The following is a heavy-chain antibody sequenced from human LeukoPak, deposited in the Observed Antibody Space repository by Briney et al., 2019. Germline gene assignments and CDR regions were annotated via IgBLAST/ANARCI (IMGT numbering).Heavy chain of an antibody. Sequence: GESLKISCKGSGYRFTSYWIGWVRQMPGKGLEWMGIIYPGDSDTRYSPSFQGQVTISADKSISTAYLQWSSLKASDTAMYYCARCYYDSSGLFDPWGQGTLVTVSS. CDR3: ARCYYDSSGLFDP. V-gene: IGHV5-51*01. CDR1: GYRFTSYW. J-gene: IGHJ5*02. D-gene: IGHD3-22*01. CDR2: IYPGDSDT.